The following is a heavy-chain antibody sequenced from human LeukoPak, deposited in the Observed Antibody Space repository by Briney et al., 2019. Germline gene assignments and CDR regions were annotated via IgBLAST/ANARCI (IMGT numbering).Heavy chain of an antibody. Sequence: SETLSLTCAVYGGSFSGYYWSWIRQPPGKGLEWIGYIYYSGSTNYNPSLKSRVTISVDTSKNQFSLKLSSVTAADTAVYYCARHAMDSSGYDFDYWGQGTLVTVSS. CDR2: IYYSGST. CDR3: ARHAMDSSGYDFDY. V-gene: IGHV4-59*08. J-gene: IGHJ4*02. CDR1: GGSFSGYY. D-gene: IGHD3-22*01.